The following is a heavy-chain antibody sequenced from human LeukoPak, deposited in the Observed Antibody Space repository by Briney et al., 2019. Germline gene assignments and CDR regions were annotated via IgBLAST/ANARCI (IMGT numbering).Heavy chain of an antibody. J-gene: IGHJ4*02. CDR3: AIVGSSSSLFFDY. D-gene: IGHD6-6*01. CDR1: GFTVSSNY. CDR2: IYSGGST. V-gene: IGHV3-53*01. Sequence: PGGSLRLSCAASGFTVSSNYMSWVRQAPGKGLEWVSVIYSGGSTYYADSVKGRFTISRDNSKNTLYLQMNSLRAEDTAVYYCAIVGSSSSLFFDYWGQGTLVTVSS.